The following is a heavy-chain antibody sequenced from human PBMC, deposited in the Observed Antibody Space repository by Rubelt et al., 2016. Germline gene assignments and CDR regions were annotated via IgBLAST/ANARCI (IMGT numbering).Heavy chain of an antibody. D-gene: IGHD5-12*01. Sequence: QVQLVQSGAEVKKPGASVKVSCKASGYTFTSYYMHWVRQAPGQGLEWMGGIIPIFGTANYARKCRERVTMTADESTSTAYMELSSLRSEDTAVYYCAADSGYGPSMDVWGQGTTVTVSS. J-gene: IGHJ6*02. CDR3: AADSGYGPSMDV. CDR2: IIPIFGTA. V-gene: IGHV1-69*01. CDR1: GYTFTSYY.